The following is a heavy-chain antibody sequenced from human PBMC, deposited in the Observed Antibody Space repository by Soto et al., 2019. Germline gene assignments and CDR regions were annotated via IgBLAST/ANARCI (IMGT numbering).Heavy chain of an antibody. Sequence: SETLSLTCAVYGGSFSGYYLSWIRQPPGKGLEWIGEINHSGSTNYNPSLKSRVTISVDTSKNQFSLKLSSVTAADTAVYYCARAGATAMVSYIPWFDPWGQGTLVTSPQ. J-gene: IGHJ5*02. D-gene: IGHD5-18*01. CDR1: GGSFSGYY. V-gene: IGHV4-34*01. CDR2: INHSGST. CDR3: ARAGATAMVSYIPWFDP.